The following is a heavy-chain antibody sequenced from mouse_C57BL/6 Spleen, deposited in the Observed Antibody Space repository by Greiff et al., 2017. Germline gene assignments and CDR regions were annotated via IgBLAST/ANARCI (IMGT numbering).Heavy chain of an antibody. V-gene: IGHV3-6*01. CDR2: ISYDGSN. D-gene: IGHD2-12*01. CDR3: ARRVPVEAYDGGVMDY. J-gene: IGHJ4*01. Sequence: EVHLVESGPGLVKPSQSLSLTCSVTGYSITSGYYWNWIRQFPGNKLEWMGYISYDGSNNYNPSLKNRISITRYTSENQFFLKLNSVTTEDTATYYCARRVPVEAYDGGVMDYWGQGTSVTVSS. CDR1: GYSITSGYY.